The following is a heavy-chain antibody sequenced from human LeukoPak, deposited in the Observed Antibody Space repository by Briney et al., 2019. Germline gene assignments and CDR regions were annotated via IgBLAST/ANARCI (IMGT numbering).Heavy chain of an antibody. Sequence: GGSLRLSCAASGFTFSSYAMSWVRQAPGKGLEWVSYISSSGSTIYYADSVKGRFTISRDNAKNSLYLQMNSLRAEDTAVYYCAREVVWGIVVVPAAIGYWGQGTLVTVSS. D-gene: IGHD2-2*01. CDR2: ISSSGSTI. J-gene: IGHJ4*02. CDR3: AREVVWGIVVVPAAIGY. V-gene: IGHV3-48*04. CDR1: GFTFSSYA.